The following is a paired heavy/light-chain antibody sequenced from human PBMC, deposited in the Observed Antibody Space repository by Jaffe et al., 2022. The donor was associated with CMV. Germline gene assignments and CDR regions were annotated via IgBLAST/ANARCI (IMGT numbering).Light chain of an antibody. J-gene: IGKJ5*01. CDR3: QQYDNLPT. CDR2: DAS. Sequence: DIQMTQSPSSLSASVGDRVTITCQASQDISNYLNWYQQKPGKAPKLLIYDASNLETGVPSRFSGSGSGTDFTFTISSLQPEDIATYYCQQYDNLPTFGQGTRLEIK. CDR1: QDISNY. V-gene: IGKV1-33*01.
Heavy chain of an antibody. Sequence: EVQLVESGGGLVQPGGSLRLSCAASGFTFSSYSMNWVRQAPGKGLEWVSYISSSSSTIYYADSVKGRFTISRDNAKNSLYLQMNSLRDEDTAVYYCASLEIDCSGGSCYRDYYYGMDVWGQGTTVTVSS. CDR2: ISSSSSTI. V-gene: IGHV3-48*02. J-gene: IGHJ6*02. CDR3: ASLEIDCSGGSCYRDYYYGMDV. CDR1: GFTFSSYS. D-gene: IGHD2-15*01.